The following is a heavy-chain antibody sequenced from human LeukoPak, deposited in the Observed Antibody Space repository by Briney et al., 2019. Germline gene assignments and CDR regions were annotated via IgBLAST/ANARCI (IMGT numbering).Heavy chain of an antibody. D-gene: IGHD3-10*01. V-gene: IGHV4-39*01. Sequence: SETLSLTCTVSGGSTSSSSYFWGWIRQPPEKGLDWIGNVYYTGSTYYNPSLLSRVTVSVDTSKNQFSLRLSSVTAADTAMYYCARVHGFPYYFDYWGQGILVTVSS. CDR2: VYYTGST. CDR3: ARVHGFPYYFDY. CDR1: GGSTSSSSYF. J-gene: IGHJ4*02.